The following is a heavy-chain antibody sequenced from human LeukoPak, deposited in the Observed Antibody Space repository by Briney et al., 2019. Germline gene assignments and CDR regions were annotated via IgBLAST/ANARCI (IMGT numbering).Heavy chain of an antibody. CDR3: ATSTYYDYVWGSYRLDT. D-gene: IGHD3-16*01. Sequence: ASVKVSCKVSGYTLTELSMHWVRQAPGKGLEWRGGFDPEDGETIYAQKFQGRVTMTEDTSTDTAYMELSSLRSEDTAVYYCATSTYYDYVWGSYRLDTWGQGTLVTVSS. CDR2: FDPEDGET. J-gene: IGHJ5*02. V-gene: IGHV1-24*01. CDR1: GYTLTELS.